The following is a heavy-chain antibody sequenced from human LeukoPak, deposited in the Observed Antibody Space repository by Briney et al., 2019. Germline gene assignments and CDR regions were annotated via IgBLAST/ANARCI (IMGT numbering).Heavy chain of an antibody. CDR1: GFTFSSYW. Sequence: GGSLRLSCAASGFTFSSYWMSWVCQAPGKGLEWVANIKQDGSEKYYVDSVKGRFTISRDNVKNSLYLQMNSLRAEDTAFYYCVRHDFWSGFKGGDYWGQGTLVTVSS. V-gene: IGHV3-7*03. CDR3: VRHDFWSGFKGGDY. D-gene: IGHD3-3*01. J-gene: IGHJ4*02. CDR2: IKQDGSEK.